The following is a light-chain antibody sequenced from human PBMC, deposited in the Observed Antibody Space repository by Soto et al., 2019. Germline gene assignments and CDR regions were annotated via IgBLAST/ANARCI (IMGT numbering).Light chain of an antibody. CDR1: QSLLHSNGYND. Sequence: DIVMTQSPLSLSVTPGEPASISCRSSQSLLHSNGYNDLDWYLQKPGQSPQLLVYLGSTRASGVPDRFSGSGSGTDFTLKISRVEAEDVGVYYCMQALQTPPWTFGQGPRVEIK. J-gene: IGKJ1*01. CDR3: MQALQTPPWT. V-gene: IGKV2-28*01. CDR2: LGS.